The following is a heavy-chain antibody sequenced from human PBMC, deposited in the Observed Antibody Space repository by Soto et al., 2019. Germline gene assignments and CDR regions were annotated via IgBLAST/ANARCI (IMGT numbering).Heavy chain of an antibody. V-gene: IGHV4-38-2*01. J-gene: IGHJ4*02. CDR2: MSHSGRT. Sequence: SETLSLTCAVSGYSISSGYYWGWIRQPPGEGLEWIGCMSHSGRTYNNPSLKGRVTISRDTSKNQFSLLLTSVTAADTAVYFCAGYTDGWTNDYWGQGTLVTVSS. CDR1: GYSISSGYY. CDR3: AGYTDGWTNDY. D-gene: IGHD6-19*01.